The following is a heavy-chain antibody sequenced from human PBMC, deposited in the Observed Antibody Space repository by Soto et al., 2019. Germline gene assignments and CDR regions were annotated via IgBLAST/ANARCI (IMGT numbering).Heavy chain of an antibody. J-gene: IGHJ4*02. V-gene: IGHV3-33*01. CDR2: IWYDGSNK. CDR1: GFTFSSYG. CDR3: ATLSGDAKTYTDSSGYPPRHPFPFDY. D-gene: IGHD3-22*01. Sequence: GGSLRLSCAASGFTFSSYGXXWVXQAPGKGLEWVAVIWYDGSNKYYEDSVKGRFTISRDNSRNTLYLQMNSLRAEDTAVYYCATLSGDAKTYTDSSGYPPRHPFPFDYWGQGTLVTVSS.